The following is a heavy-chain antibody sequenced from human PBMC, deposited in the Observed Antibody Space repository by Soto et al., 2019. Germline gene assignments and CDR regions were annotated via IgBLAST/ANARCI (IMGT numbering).Heavy chain of an antibody. Sequence: GGSLRLSCAASGFIFENFGMSWVRQAPGKGLEWISSISGSGFKKYYAGSVKGRFTISRDNSKSTVYLELNNLSAEDTAVYHCAKNQGVELVPLATVDWFDPWGQGSVLTVSS. V-gene: IGHV3-23*01. D-gene: IGHD1-26*01. CDR1: GFIFENFG. CDR3: AKNQGVELVPLATVDWFDP. J-gene: IGHJ5*02. CDR2: ISGSGFKK.